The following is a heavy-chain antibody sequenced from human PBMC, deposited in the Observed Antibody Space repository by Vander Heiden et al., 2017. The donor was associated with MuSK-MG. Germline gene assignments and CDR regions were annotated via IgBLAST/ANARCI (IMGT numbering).Heavy chain of an antibody. V-gene: IGHV3-21*01. CDR3: ARDLSTVTPRMVPNYYYFDY. D-gene: IGHD4-17*01. CDR1: GFTFSSYS. CDR2: ISRSSSYI. J-gene: IGHJ4*02. Sequence: EVQLVESGGGLVKPGGSLRLSCAASGFTFSSYSMNWVRQAPGKGLEWVSSISRSSSYIYYADSVKGRFTISRDNAKNSLYLQMNSLRAEDTAVYYCARDLSTVTPRMVPNYYYFDYWGQGTLVTVSS.